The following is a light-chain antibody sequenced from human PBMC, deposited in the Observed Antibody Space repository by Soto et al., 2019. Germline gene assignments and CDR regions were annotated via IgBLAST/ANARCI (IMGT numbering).Light chain of an antibody. Sequence: QSVLTQPPSVSGAPGQRVTISCTGNNSNLGAGYDVHWYQQLPGAAPKLVVFGNRNRPSGVPERFSGSKSGTSASLAITGLQSEDEADYYCAAWDDSLNGYVFGTGTKVTVL. V-gene: IGLV1-40*01. CDR1: NSNLGAGYD. J-gene: IGLJ1*01. CDR3: AAWDDSLNGYV. CDR2: GNR.